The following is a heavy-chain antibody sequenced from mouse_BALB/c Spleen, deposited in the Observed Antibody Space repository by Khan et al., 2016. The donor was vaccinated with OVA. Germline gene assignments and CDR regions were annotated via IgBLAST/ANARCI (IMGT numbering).Heavy chain of an antibody. V-gene: IGHV1-5*01. CDR3: LLLYLYYYALDY. Sequence: VQLQQSGTVLARPGASVKMSCKASGYTFTSYWMHWVKQRPGQGLEWIGAFYPGNNDTTYNEKVKGKAKLTADKSTRTAYMEHSSLTNEDSAVYYCLLLYLYYYALDYWGHGTSVTVSS. CDR2: FYPGNNDT. CDR1: GYTFTSYW. D-gene: IGHD2-12*01. J-gene: IGHJ4*01.